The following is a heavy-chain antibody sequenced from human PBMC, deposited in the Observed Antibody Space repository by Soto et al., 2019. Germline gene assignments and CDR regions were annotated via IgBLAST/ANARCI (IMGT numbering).Heavy chain of an antibody. CDR3: ATSYGSGYRAFDY. CDR2: VNPILSMS. Sequence: QVQLVQSGAEVKRPGSSVKVSCKASGDTFRFYSINWVRQAPGLGLEWMGRVNPILSMSNYAQRFQGRVTMTADKSTRTAYMELSGLRSDDTAMYYCATSYGSGYRAFDYWGQGALVTVSS. D-gene: IGHD3-10*01. J-gene: IGHJ4*02. CDR1: GDTFRFYS. V-gene: IGHV1-69*04.